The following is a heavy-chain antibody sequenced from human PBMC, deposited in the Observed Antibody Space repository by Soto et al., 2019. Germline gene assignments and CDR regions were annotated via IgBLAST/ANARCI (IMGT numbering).Heavy chain of an antibody. CDR1: GFTFDDYT. CDR2: ITWNSGSI. V-gene: IGHV3-9*01. Sequence: EVQLVESGGGLVQPGRSLRLSCAASGFTFDDYTMHWVRQAPGMGLEWVSRITWNSGSIGYADSVKGRFIISRDNAKKSLYLQMNSLRVDDTALYYCAKDIYSGTYFGKYYFDYWGQGTLVTGSS. J-gene: IGHJ4*02. CDR3: AKDIYSGTYFGKYYFDY. D-gene: IGHD1-26*01.